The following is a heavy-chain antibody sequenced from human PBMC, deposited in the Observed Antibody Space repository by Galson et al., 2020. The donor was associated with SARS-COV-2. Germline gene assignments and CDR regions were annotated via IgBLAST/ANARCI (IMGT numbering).Heavy chain of an antibody. CDR3: ARHGASSGWYEGIDY. V-gene: IGHV5-51*01. J-gene: IGHJ4*02. Sequence: GESLKISCKASRYSFTNYWIGWVSQMPGKGLEWKGVIYPDDSYTIYSPSFQGQVTISADKSITTAYLQWSGLKASDTAMYYCARHGASSGWYEGIDYWGQGTLVAVSS. CDR1: RYSFTNYW. CDR2: IYPDDSYT. D-gene: IGHD6-19*01.